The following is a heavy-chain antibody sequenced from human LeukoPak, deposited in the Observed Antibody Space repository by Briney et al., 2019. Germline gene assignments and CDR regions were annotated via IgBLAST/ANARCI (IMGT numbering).Heavy chain of an antibody. CDR2: ISSSSTTI. Sequence: GGSLRLSCAASGFTFSSYSMNWVRQAPGKGLEWVSYISSSSTTIYYADSVKGRFTISRDNARNSLYLQMNSLRDEDTAVYYCVYRASSLSGMDVWGKGTTVTVSS. CDR1: GFTFSSYS. D-gene: IGHD3-16*02. J-gene: IGHJ6*03. V-gene: IGHV3-48*02. CDR3: VYRASSLSGMDV.